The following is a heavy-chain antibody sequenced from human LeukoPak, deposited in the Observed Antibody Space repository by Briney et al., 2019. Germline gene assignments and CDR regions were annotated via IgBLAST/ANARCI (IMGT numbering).Heavy chain of an antibody. J-gene: IGHJ6*03. V-gene: IGHV1-3*03. CDR3: ARDASGSGDMDV. CDR1: GYTFTSYA. D-gene: IGHD1-26*01. CDR2: INAGNGNT. Sequence: ASVKVSCKASGYTFTSYAMHWVRQAPGQRLEWMGWINAGNGNTKYSQEFQGRVTITRDTSASTAYMELSSLRSEDMAVYYCARDASGSGDMDVWGKGTTVTVSS.